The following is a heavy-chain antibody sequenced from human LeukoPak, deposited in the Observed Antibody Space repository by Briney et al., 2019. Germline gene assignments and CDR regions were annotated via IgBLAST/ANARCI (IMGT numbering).Heavy chain of an antibody. V-gene: IGHV3-30*03. J-gene: IGHJ4*02. Sequence: GRSLRLSCAASGFTFSSYGMHWVRQAPGKGLEWVAVISYDGSNKYYADSVKGRFTISRDNSKNTLYLQMNSLRAEDTAVYYCVRGYYFDYWGQGTLVTVSS. CDR2: ISYDGSNK. CDR3: VRGYYFDY. D-gene: IGHD3-16*01. CDR1: GFTFSSYG.